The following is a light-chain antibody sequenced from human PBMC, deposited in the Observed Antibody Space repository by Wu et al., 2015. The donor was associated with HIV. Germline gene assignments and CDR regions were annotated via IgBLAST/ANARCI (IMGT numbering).Light chain of an antibody. CDR2: GAS. V-gene: IGKV3-15*01. Sequence: EIVMTQSPATLSVSPGERATLSCRASQSVSSNLAWYQEKPGQAPRLLIYGASTRASGIPARFSGSGSGTVFTLSISSLQSEDFAVYYCQQYNSLFTFGPGTKVDIK. J-gene: IGKJ3*01. CDR1: QSVSSN. CDR3: QQYNSLFT.